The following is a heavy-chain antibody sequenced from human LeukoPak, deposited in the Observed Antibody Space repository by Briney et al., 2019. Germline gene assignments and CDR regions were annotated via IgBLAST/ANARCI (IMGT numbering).Heavy chain of an antibody. Sequence: GGSLRLSCAASGFTFSSYWMSWVRQAPGKGLEWVANIKQDGSEKYYVDSVKGRFTISRDNAKNSLYLQMNSLRAEDTAVYYCARPHELGAPPDAFDIWGQGTMVTVSS. V-gene: IGHV3-7*01. CDR1: GFTFSSYW. D-gene: IGHD1-7*01. J-gene: IGHJ3*02. CDR3: ARPHELGAPPDAFDI. CDR2: IKQDGSEK.